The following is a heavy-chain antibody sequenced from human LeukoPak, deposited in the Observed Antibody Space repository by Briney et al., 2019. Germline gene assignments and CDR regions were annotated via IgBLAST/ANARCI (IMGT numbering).Heavy chain of an antibody. Sequence: GASVKVSCKASGYTFTGYYMHWVRQAPGQGLEWMGWIDPNSGGTNYAQKFQGRVTMTRDTSISTAYMELSRLRSDDTAVYYCARALINYYDSSGYYYGSHQPQPLDYWGQGTLVTVSS. CDR1: GYTFTGYY. J-gene: IGHJ4*02. CDR3: ARALINYYDSSGYYYGSHQPQPLDY. D-gene: IGHD3-22*01. V-gene: IGHV1-2*02. CDR2: IDPNSGGT.